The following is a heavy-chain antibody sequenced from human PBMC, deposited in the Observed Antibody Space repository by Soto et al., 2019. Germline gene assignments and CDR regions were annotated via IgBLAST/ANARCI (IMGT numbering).Heavy chain of an antibody. CDR1: GCNVSSNY. D-gene: IGHD2-2*01. CDR2: IYSGGST. J-gene: IGHJ3*02. CDR3: ARSTSYAFDI. V-gene: IGHV3-53*04. Sequence: GGSLRLAYAASGCNVSSNYTSWVRQAPGKGLEWVSVIYSGGSTYYADSVKGRFTISRHNSKNTLYLQMNSLRAEDTAVYYCARSTSYAFDIWGQGTMVTVPS.